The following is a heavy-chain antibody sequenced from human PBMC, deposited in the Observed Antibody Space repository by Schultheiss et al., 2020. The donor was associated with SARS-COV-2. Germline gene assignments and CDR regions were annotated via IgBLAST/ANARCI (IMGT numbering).Heavy chain of an antibody. Sequence: GESLKISCKGSGYSFTNYWIGWVRQMPGKGLECMGIIYPGDSDTRYNPSFQGQVTISADKSISTAYLQWSSLKASDTAMYYCARLKVATFSVPPYYYYYGMDVWGQGASVTGSS. J-gene: IGHJ6*02. CDR3: ARLKVATFSVPPYYYYYGMDV. D-gene: IGHD5-12*01. CDR1: GYSFTNYW. CDR2: IYPGDSDT. V-gene: IGHV5-51*01.